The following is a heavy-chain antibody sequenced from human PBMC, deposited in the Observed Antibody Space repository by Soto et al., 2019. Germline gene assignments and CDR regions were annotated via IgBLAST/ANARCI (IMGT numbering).Heavy chain of an antibody. CDR2: ITWDGGTT. J-gene: IGHJ5*01. Sequence: EVQLVESGGVVVQPGGSLRLSCAASGFTFHDYPMHWVRQVPGKGLEWVSLITWDGGTTHYADSVKGRFTVSRDNTKNSLYLQMNSLRVEDTGLYYCAKERSRIFDFWGQGTLVTVSS. CDR1: GFTFHDYP. D-gene: IGHD3-10*01. V-gene: IGHV3-43*01. CDR3: AKERSRIFDF.